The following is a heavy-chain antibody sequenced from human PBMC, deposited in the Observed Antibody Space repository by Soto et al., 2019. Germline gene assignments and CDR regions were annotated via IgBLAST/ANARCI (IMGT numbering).Heavy chain of an antibody. CDR3: ARGIYVFWRNPDY. D-gene: IGHD3-3*01. J-gene: IGHJ4*02. V-gene: IGHV3-30-3*01. CDR1: GFTFSSYA. CDR2: ISYDGSNK. Sequence: QVQLVESGGGVVQPGRSLRLSCAASGFTFSSYAMHWVRQAPGKGLEWVAVISYDGSNKYYADSVKGRFTISRDNSKNTLYLQMNSLRAEDTAVYYCARGIYVFWRNPDYWGQGTLVTVSS.